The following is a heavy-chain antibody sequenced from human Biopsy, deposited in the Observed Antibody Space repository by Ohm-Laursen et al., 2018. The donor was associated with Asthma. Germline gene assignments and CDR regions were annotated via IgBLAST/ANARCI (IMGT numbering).Heavy chain of an antibody. CDR3: GRERSYMVDY. V-gene: IGHV3-33*01. Sequence: SLRLSCSASGFTFGSYGLHWVRQAPDKGLEWVADIWFDGSNKHYADSVKGRFTISRDNSKNTLYLQMNSLRAEDTALYYCGRERSYMVDYWGQGTLVIVSS. D-gene: IGHD3-10*01. CDR2: IWFDGSNK. CDR1: GFTFGSYG. J-gene: IGHJ4*02.